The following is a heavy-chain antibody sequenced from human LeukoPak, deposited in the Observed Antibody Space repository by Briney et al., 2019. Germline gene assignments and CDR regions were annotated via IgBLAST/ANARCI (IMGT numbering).Heavy chain of an antibody. V-gene: IGHV3-30-3*01. CDR3: ARKNSPYQYDTYLDL. Sequence: QPGGSLRLSCAASGFTLSDYPMHWVRQAPGKGLEWVALISSDGSDKYYGDSVRGRFTISRDTSRNTLYLQMNTLRLEDTAVFYCARKNSPYQYDTYLDLWGRGTLVTVSS. J-gene: IGHJ2*01. CDR1: GFTLSDYP. D-gene: IGHD3-22*01. CDR2: ISSDGSDK.